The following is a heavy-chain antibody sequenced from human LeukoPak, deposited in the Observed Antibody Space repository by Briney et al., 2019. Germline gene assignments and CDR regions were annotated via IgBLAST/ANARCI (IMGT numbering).Heavy chain of an antibody. D-gene: IGHD3-10*01. J-gene: IGHJ3*02. CDR3: ARRRFGELPYAFDI. Sequence: PSETLPLTCAVYGGSFSGYYWSWIRQPPGKGLEWIGEINHSGSTNYNPSLKSRVTISVDTSKNQFSLKLSSVTAADTAVYYCARRRFGELPYAFDIWGQGTMVTVSS. CDR2: INHSGST. V-gene: IGHV4-34*01. CDR1: GGSFSGYY.